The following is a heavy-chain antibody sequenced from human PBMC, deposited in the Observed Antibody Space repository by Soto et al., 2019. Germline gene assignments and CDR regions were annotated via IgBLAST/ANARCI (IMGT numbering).Heavy chain of an antibody. CDR3: ARAEYGDYLFDY. CDR2: VTNSGSIDKNRWST. V-gene: IGHV4-59*01. CDR1: GGSITNYF. J-gene: IGHJ4*02. Sequence: PSVPMCVTCSVAGGSITNYFWTWVLQPPGKGLEWVAYVTNSGSIDKNRWSTTYNPSLKRPVTISRDTSKNQFSLKLSSVTAADTAVYYCARAEYGDYLFDYWGQGTLVTVSS. D-gene: IGHD4-17*01.